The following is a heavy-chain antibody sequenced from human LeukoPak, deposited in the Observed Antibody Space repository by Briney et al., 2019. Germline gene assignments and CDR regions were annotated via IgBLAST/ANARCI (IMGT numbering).Heavy chain of an antibody. Sequence: GGSLRLSCAASGCTFSSYAMTWVRQAPGKGLEWVSAISGSGYNSYYADSVKGRFTISRDNSKNTLFLQMNSLRGEDTAIYYCAKWMVRRDFWSGAFDIWGQGTMVTV. D-gene: IGHD3-3*01. CDR3: AKWMVRRDFWSGAFDI. V-gene: IGHV3-23*01. J-gene: IGHJ3*02. CDR1: GCTFSSYA. CDR2: ISGSGYNS.